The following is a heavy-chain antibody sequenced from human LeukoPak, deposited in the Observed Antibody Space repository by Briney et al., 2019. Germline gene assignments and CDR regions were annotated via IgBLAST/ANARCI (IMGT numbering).Heavy chain of an antibody. D-gene: IGHD3-22*01. CDR2: IYTGGSA. J-gene: IGHJ4*02. Sequence: GGSLRLSCAASGFTVSSNYMTWVRQAPGKGLEWASIIYTGGSAYYVDSVKGRFTLSRDNSKNTLYLQMNSLRAEDTAVYYCAKRVSSGYYYDGYYFDYWGQGTLVTVSS. CDR1: GFTVSSNY. V-gene: IGHV3-66*01. CDR3: AKRVSSGYYYDGYYFDY.